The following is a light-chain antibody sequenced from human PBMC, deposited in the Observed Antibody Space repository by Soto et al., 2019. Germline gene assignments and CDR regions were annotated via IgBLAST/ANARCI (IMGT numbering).Light chain of an antibody. Sequence: QCSLTQPASVSGSPGRSITISYAGTSSDVGGYNYVSWYQQHPGKAPKLMLCGVSNRPSGVSSRFSGSKSGNTASLTISGLQAEDEADYYCSSYTSSSTYVFGTGTKVTVL. CDR3: SSYTSSSTYV. V-gene: IGLV2-14*03. CDR2: GVS. CDR1: SSDVGGYNY. J-gene: IGLJ1*01.